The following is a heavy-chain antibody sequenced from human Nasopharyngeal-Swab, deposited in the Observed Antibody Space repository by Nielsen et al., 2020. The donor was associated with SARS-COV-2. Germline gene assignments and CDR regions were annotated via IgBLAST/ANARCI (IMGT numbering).Heavy chain of an antibody. V-gene: IGHV4-39*01. D-gene: IGHD3-10*01. CDR3: ARVQYALGIDY. J-gene: IGHJ4*02. CDR1: GGSISSGGYY. Sequence: SETLSLTCTVSGGSISSGGYYWNWLRQPPGKGLEWIGSIYHSGSAYYNPPLKSRVTLSVDTSKDQFSLKLSPVTAADTAVYYCARVQYALGIDYWGQGILVTVSS. CDR2: IYHSGSA.